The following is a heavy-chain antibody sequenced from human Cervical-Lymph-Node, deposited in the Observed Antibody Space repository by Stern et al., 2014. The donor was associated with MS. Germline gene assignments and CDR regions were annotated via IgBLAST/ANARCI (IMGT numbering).Heavy chain of an antibody. D-gene: IGHD6-19*01. Sequence: QLQLQESGPGLVKPSQTLSLTCTVSGGSISSGSYYWSWIRQPAGKGLEWIGRIYTSGSTNYNPSLKSRVTISVDTSKNQFSLKLGSVTAADTAVYYCARSPYSSGWLDYWGQGTLVTVSS. CDR3: ARSPYSSGWLDY. CDR1: GGSISSGSYY. J-gene: IGHJ4*02. CDR2: IYTSGST. V-gene: IGHV4-61*02.